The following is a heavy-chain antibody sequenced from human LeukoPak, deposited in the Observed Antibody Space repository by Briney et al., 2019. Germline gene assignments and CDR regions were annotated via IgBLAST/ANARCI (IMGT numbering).Heavy chain of an antibody. J-gene: IGHJ4*02. V-gene: IGHV4-34*01. CDR1: GGSFSGYY. CDR2: IYYSGYT. CDR3: ARTYYFGSGSYHFDY. D-gene: IGHD3-10*01. Sequence: SETLSLTCAVYGGSFSGYYWSWIRQPPGKGLEWIGSIYYSGYTYYNPSLKSRVTISVDTSKNQFSLKLTSVTAADTAVYYCARTYYFGSGSYHFDYWGQGTLVTVSS.